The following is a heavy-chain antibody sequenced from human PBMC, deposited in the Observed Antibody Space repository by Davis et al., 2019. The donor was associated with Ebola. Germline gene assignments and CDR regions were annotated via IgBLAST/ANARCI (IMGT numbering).Heavy chain of an antibody. J-gene: IGHJ5*02. CDR1: GGSISSSNW. D-gene: IGHD4-11*01. Sequence: SETLSLTCAVSGGSISSSNWWSWVRQPPGKGLEWIGSIYYSGSTYYNPSLKSRVTISVDTSKNQFSLKLSSVTAADTAVYYCARIPLGYSNYVGNWFDPWGQGTLVTVSS. CDR3: ARIPLGYSNYVGNWFDP. CDR2: IYYSGST. V-gene: IGHV4-4*02.